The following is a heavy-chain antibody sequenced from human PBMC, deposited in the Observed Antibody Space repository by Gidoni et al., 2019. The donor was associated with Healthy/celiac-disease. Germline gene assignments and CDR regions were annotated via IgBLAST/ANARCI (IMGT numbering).Heavy chain of an antibody. CDR3: ARGGGMVADKVDY. CDR1: GFPFSSYA. J-gene: IGHJ4*02. Sequence: QVQLVESGGGVVQPGRSLRLSCAASGFPFSSYAMHWVRQAPGKGLEWVAVISYDGSNKYYADSVKGRFTISRDNSKNTLYLQMNSLRAEDTAVYYCARGGGMVADKVDYWGQGTLVTVSS. D-gene: IGHD1-26*01. CDR2: ISYDGSNK. V-gene: IGHV3-30-3*01.